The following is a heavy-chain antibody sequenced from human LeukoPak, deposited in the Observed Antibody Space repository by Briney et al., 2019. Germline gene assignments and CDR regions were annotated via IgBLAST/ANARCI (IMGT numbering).Heavy chain of an antibody. CDR3: ARERIPYSSSPGAFDI. CDR2: IYYSGST. D-gene: IGHD6-6*01. J-gene: IGHJ3*02. Sequence: PSETLSLTCTVSGGSISSYSWSWIRQPPGKGLEWIGYIYYSGSTNCNPSLKSRVTISVNTSKNQFSLKLSSVTAADTAVYYCARERIPYSSSPGAFDIWGQGTMVTVSS. V-gene: IGHV4-59*01. CDR1: GGSISSYS.